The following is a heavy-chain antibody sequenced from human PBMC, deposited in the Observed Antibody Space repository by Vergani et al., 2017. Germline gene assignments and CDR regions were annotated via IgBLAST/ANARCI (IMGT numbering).Heavy chain of an antibody. CDR3: AKDIVAKMGGWEFDY. V-gene: IGHV3-43*01. J-gene: IGHJ4*02. D-gene: IGHD5-12*01. Sequence: EVQLVESGGVVVQPGGSLRLSCAASGFTFDDYTMHWVRQAPGKGLGWVALISWDGGSTYYADSVKGRCTISRDNSKNSLYLQMNSLRTEDTALYYCAKDIVAKMGGWEFDYWGQGTLVTVSS. CDR1: GFTFDDYT. CDR2: ISWDGGST.